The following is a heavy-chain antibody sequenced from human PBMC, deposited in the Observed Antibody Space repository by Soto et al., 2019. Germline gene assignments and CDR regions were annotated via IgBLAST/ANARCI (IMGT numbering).Heavy chain of an antibody. Sequence: LRLSCAASGFTFSSYEMNWVRQAPGKGLEWVSYISSSGSTIYYADSVKGRFTISRDNAKNSLYLQMNSLRAEDTAVYYCARDGTTIFGVVILDYWGQGTLVTVSS. V-gene: IGHV3-48*03. CDR3: ARDGTTIFGVVILDY. D-gene: IGHD3-3*01. CDR1: GFTFSSYE. CDR2: ISSSGSTI. J-gene: IGHJ4*02.